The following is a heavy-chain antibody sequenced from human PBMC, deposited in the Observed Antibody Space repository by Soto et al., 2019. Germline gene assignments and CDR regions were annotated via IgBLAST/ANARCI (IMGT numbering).Heavy chain of an antibody. V-gene: IGHV4-34*01. CDR1: GGSLSGYY. CDR2: INHSGST. CDR3: ARGVYCSSTSCYWGMDV. D-gene: IGHD2-2*01. J-gene: IGHJ6*02. Sequence: QVQLQQWGAGLLKPSETLSLTCAVYGGSLSGYYWSWIRQPPGKGLEWIGEINHSGSTNYNPSLKSRVTISVDTYNNQFSLTLSSMTAADTAVYYCARGVYCSSTSCYWGMDVWGQGTKVTVSS.